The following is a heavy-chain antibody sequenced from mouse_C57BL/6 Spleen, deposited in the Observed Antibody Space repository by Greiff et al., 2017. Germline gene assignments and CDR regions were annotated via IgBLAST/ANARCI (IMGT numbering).Heavy chain of an antibody. V-gene: IGHV3-6*01. J-gene: IGHJ4*01. CDR1: GYSITSGYY. D-gene: IGHD1-1*01. CDR3: ARSDGSSYYAMDY. CDR2: ISYDGSN. Sequence: EVQLQQSGPGLVKPSQSLSLTCSVTGYSITSGYYWNWIRQFPGNKLEWMGYISYDGSNNYNPSLKNRISITRDTSKNQFFLKLNSVTTEDTATYYCARSDGSSYYAMDYWGQGTSVTVSS.